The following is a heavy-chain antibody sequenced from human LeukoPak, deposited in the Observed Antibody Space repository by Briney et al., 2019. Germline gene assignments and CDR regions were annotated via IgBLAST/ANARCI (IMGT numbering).Heavy chain of an antibody. D-gene: IGHD1-1*01. J-gene: IGHJ4*02. CDR3: ARYNDRDGTPDY. CDR1: GYTFTSYG. V-gene: IGHV1-18*01. CDR2: ISGYNGNT. Sequence: ASVKVSCKASGYTFTSYGVSWVRQAPRQGLEWMGWISGYNGNTKYAQKVQGRVTMTTDTSTSTAYMEVRSLRSDDTAVYFCARYNDRDGTPDYWGQGTLVAVSS.